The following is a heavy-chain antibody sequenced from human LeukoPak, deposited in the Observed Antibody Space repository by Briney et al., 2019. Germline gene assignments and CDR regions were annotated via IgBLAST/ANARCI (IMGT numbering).Heavy chain of an antibody. J-gene: IGHJ4*02. V-gene: IGHV3-30-3*01. Sequence: GGSLRLSCAASGFAFSSYAMHWVRQAPGKGLEWVAVISYDGSNKYYADSVKGRFTISRDNSKNTLYLQMNSLGVEDTAVYYCARDGLYSGSYHATFDYWGQGTLVTVSS. CDR1: GFAFSSYA. D-gene: IGHD1-26*01. CDR2: ISYDGSNK. CDR3: ARDGLYSGSYHATFDY.